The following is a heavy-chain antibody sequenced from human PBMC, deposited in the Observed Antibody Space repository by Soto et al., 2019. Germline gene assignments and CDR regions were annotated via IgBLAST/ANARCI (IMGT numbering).Heavy chain of an antibody. J-gene: IGHJ6*02. CDR1: GGSFSGYY. Sequence: QVQLQQWGAGLLKPSETLSLTCAVYGGSFSGYYWSWIRQPPGKGLEWIGEINHSGSTNYNPSLKSRVTISVDTSKNQFSLKLSSVTAADTAVYYCARAFGDYGSSLYYYYYCMDVWGQGTTVTVSS. CDR2: INHSGST. D-gene: IGHD3-10*01. CDR3: ARAFGDYGSSLYYYYYCMDV. V-gene: IGHV4-34*01.